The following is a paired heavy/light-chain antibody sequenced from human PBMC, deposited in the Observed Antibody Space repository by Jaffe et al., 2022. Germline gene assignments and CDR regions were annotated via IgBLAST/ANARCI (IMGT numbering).Light chain of an antibody. Sequence: EIVMTQSPATLSVSPGERATLSCRASQSVSSNLAWYQQKPGQAPRLLIYGASTRATGIPARFSGSGSGTEFTLTISSLQSEDFAVYYCQQYNNWPVTFGQGTRLEIK. CDR1: QSVSSN. CDR3: QQYNNWPVT. CDR2: GAS. J-gene: IGKJ5*01. V-gene: IGKV3-15*01.
Heavy chain of an antibody. V-gene: IGHV2-5*02. CDR3: AHNGPGATMPRLYSSDFDY. D-gene: IGHD5-12*01. J-gene: IGHJ4*02. CDR2: IYWDDDK. Sequence: QITLKESGPTLVKPTQTLTLTCTFSGFSLSTSGVGVGWIRQPPGKALEWLALIYWDDDKRYSPSLKSRLTITKDTSKNQVVLTMTNMDPVDTATYYCAHNGPGATMPRLYSSDFDYWGQGTLVTVSS. CDR1: GFSLSTSGVG.